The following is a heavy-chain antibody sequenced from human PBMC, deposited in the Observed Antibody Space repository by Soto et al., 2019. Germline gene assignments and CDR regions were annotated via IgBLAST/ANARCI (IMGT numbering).Heavy chain of an antibody. CDR3: ARGYYGSGSTNWFDP. V-gene: IGHV3-48*01. J-gene: IGHJ5*02. CDR1: GFTFSSYS. D-gene: IGHD3-10*01. Sequence: PGGSLRLSCAASGFTFSSYSMNWVRQAPGKGLEWVSYISSSSSTIYYADSVKGRFTISRDNAKNSLYLQMNSLRAEDTAVYYCARGYYGSGSTNWFDPWGQGTLVTVSS. CDR2: ISSSSSTI.